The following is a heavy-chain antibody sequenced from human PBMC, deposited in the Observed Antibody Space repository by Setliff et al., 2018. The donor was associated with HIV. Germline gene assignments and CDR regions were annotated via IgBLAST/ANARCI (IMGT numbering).Heavy chain of an antibody. CDR2: IYYSGST. CDR1: GGSISSSSYY. CDR3: ARLSDCSGGSCYFDY. D-gene: IGHD2-15*01. V-gene: IGHV4-39*01. Sequence: SETLSLTCTVSGGSISSSSYYWGWIRQPPGKGLEWIGSIYYSGSTYYNPSLKSRVTISVDTSKSQFSLKLSSVTAADTAVYYCARLSDCSGGSCYFDYWGQGTLVTVSS. J-gene: IGHJ4*02.